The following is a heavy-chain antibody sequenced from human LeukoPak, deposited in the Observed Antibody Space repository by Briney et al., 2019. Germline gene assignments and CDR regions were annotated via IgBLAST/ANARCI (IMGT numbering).Heavy chain of an antibody. V-gene: IGHV3-23*01. Sequence: TGGSLRLSCAASGFTFSSYAMSWVRQAPGKGLEWVSAISGSGGSTYYADSVKGRFTISRDNSKNTLYLQMNSLRAEDTAVYYCAKDGERWFGELPPYAFDIWGQGTMVTVSS. CDR2: ISGSGGST. CDR3: AKDGERWFGELPPYAFDI. J-gene: IGHJ3*02. CDR1: GFTFSSYA. D-gene: IGHD3-10*01.